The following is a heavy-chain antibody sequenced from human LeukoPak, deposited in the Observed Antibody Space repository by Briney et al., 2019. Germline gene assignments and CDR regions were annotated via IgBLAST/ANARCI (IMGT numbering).Heavy chain of an antibody. V-gene: IGHV1-3*01. CDR3: ARGQGILRYFLF. J-gene: IGHJ4*02. CDR1: GYTFTSYA. Sequence: ASVKVSCKASGYTFTSYAMHWVRQAPGQRLEWMGWINAGNGNTKYSQKFQGRVTITRDTSASTAYMELSSLRSEDTAVYYCARGQGILRYFLFWGQGTLVTVSS. CDR2: INAGNGNT. D-gene: IGHD3-9*01.